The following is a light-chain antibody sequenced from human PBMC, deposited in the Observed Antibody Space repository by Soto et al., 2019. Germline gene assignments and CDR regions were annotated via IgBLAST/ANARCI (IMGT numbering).Light chain of an antibody. CDR3: SSYTSSSTYV. Sequence: LTQPASVSGSPGQSITISCTGTSGDVGGYNYVSWYQQHPGKAPKLMIYEVSNRPSGVSNRFSGSKSGNTASLTISGLQAEDEADYYCSSYTSSSTYVFGTGTKGTVL. CDR2: EVS. CDR1: SGDVGGYNY. J-gene: IGLJ1*01. V-gene: IGLV2-14*01.